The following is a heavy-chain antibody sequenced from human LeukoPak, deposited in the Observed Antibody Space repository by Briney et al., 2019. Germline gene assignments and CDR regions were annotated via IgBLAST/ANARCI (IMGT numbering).Heavy chain of an antibody. J-gene: IGHJ4*02. CDR3: ATEAGYNFWSGYLDY. Sequence: GGSLRLSCAASGFTFSSYAMSWVRQAPGKGLEWVSAISGSGGSTYYADSVKGRFTISRDNSKDTLYLQMNSLRAEDTAVYYCATEAGYNFWSGYLDYWGQGTLVTVSS. CDR2: ISGSGGST. V-gene: IGHV3-23*01. CDR1: GFTFSSYA. D-gene: IGHD3-3*01.